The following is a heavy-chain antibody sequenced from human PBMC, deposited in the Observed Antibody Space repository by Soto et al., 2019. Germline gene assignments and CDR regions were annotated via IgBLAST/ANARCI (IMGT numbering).Heavy chain of an antibody. J-gene: IGHJ4*02. CDR3: AIGHWLAC. V-gene: IGHV3-7*01. CDR1: GFTFSDYF. D-gene: IGHD6-19*01. CDR2: IKQDGNER. Sequence: ELQLVDSGGALVQPGESLRLSCAASGFTFSDYFMTWVRQAPGKGLEWVATIKQDGNERYYVDSVKGRFTISRDNAKNSQYLQMNDLRAEDTAVYYCAIGHWLACWGQGTLVPVSS.